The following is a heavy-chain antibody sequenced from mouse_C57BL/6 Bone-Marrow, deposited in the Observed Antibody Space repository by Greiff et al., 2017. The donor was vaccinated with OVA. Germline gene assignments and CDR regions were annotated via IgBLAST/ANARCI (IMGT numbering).Heavy chain of an antibody. CDR2: ISSGGSYT. D-gene: IGHD3-2*02. Sequence: EVKLVESGGDLVKPGGSLKLSCAASGFTFSSYGMSWVRQTPDKRLEWVATISSGGSYTYYPDSVKGRFTISRDNAKNTLYLQMSSLKSEDTAMYYCARQGSGYAIDYGGQGTSVTVSS. V-gene: IGHV5-6*02. J-gene: IGHJ4*01. CDR3: ARQGSGYAIDY. CDR1: GFTFSSYG.